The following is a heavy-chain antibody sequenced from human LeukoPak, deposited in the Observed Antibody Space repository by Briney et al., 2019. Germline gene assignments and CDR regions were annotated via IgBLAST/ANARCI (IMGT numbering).Heavy chain of an antibody. Sequence: GGSLRLSCAASGFTFSSYGMHWVRQAPGKGLEWVAVIWYDGSNKYYADSVKGRFTISRDNSKNTLYLQMNSLRAEDTAVYYCISEVGKGSHWGQGTLVTVSS. CDR1: GFTFSSYG. V-gene: IGHV3-33*01. J-gene: IGHJ4*02. CDR2: IWYDGSNK. D-gene: IGHD1-26*01. CDR3: ISEVGKGSH.